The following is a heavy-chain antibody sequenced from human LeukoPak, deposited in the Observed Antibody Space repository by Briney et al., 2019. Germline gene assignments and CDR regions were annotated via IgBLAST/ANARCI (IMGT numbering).Heavy chain of an antibody. CDR3: ARGGEWLLLRGYDY. V-gene: IGHV4-34*01. CDR2: INHSGST. D-gene: IGHD3-22*01. CDR1: GGSFSGYY. Sequence: SETLSLTCAVYGGSFSGYYWSWIRQPPGKGLEWIGEINHSGSTNYNPSLKSRVTISVDTSKNQFSLKLSSVTAADTAVYYCARGGEWLLLRGYDYWGQGTLVTVSS. J-gene: IGHJ4*02.